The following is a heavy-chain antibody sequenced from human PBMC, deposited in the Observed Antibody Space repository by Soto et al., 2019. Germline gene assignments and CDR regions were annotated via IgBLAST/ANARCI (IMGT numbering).Heavy chain of an antibody. J-gene: IGHJ6*02. CDR3: ARAMVRGVSNYYYGMDV. D-gene: IGHD3-10*01. CDR2: IIPIFGTA. V-gene: IGHV1-69*13. CDR1: GGTFSSYA. Sequence: SVKVSCKASGGTFSSYAISWVRQAPGQGLEWMGGIIPIFGTANYAQKFQGRVTITADESTSTAYMELSSLRSEDTAVYYCARAMVRGVSNYYYGMDVWGQGTTVTVSS.